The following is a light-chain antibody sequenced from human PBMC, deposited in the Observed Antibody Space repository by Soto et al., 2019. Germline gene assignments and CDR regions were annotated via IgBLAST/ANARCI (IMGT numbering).Light chain of an antibody. CDR1: TGAVTSGYY. Sequence: QTVVTQEPSLTVSPGGTVTLTCASSTGAVTSGYYPSWFQQKPGQTPRTLIYSTSNKQSWTPARFSGALLGGKAALTLSGVQPEDEAEYDCLLYYCGAPVFGGGTKLTVL. CDR2: STS. CDR3: LLYYCGAPV. J-gene: IGLJ3*02. V-gene: IGLV7-43*01.